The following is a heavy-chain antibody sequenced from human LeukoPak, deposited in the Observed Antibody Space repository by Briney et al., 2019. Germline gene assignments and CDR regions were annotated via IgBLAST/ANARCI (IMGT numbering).Heavy chain of an antibody. CDR3: ATSLVVLITHDVFDI. Sequence: GGSLRLSCAASGFTFSDYGMHWVRQAPGKGLEWMAFIRYDGSNEFYADSLKGRFTISRDNSKNTVYLQMNSLRAEDTAVYYCATSLVVLITHDVFDIWGQGTMVTVSS. D-gene: IGHD3-22*01. V-gene: IGHV3-30*02. CDR2: IRYDGSNE. J-gene: IGHJ3*02. CDR1: GFTFSDYG.